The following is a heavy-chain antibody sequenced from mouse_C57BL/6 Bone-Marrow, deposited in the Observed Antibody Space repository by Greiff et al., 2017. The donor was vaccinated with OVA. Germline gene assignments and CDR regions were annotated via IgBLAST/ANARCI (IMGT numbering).Heavy chain of an antibody. CDR3: ARGYSKIWYFDV. V-gene: IGHV1-63*01. CDR1: GYTFTNYW. D-gene: IGHD2-5*01. J-gene: IGHJ1*03. CDR2: IYPGGGYT. Sequence: QVQLQQSGAELVRPGTSVKMSCKASGYTFTNYWIGWAKQRPGHGLAWIGDIYPGGGYTNYNEKFKGKATLTADKSSSTAYMQFSSLTSEDSAIYYCARGYSKIWYFDVWGTGTTVTVSS.